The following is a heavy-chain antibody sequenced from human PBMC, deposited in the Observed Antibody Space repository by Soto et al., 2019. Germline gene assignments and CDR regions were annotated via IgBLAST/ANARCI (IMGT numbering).Heavy chain of an antibody. CDR1: GFTFSSYG. J-gene: IGHJ6*02. CDR2: ISGSGFST. CDR3: VKPPVIPAPYYYYDMDV. V-gene: IGHV3-23*01. Sequence: GGSLRLSCAASGFTFSSYGMSWVRQAPGKGLEWVSGISGSGFSTYYTGSVKGRFTISRDNSKNTVFLQMNSLRDEDTAVYYCVKPPVIPAPYYYYDMDVWGQGTTVTVSS. D-gene: IGHD4-4*01.